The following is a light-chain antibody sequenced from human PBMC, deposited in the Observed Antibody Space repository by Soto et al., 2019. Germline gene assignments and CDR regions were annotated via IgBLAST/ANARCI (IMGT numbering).Light chain of an antibody. CDR3: QQSYSNPWT. CDR2: AAS. J-gene: IGKJ1*01. Sequence: DIQMTQSPSSLSASVGDRVTITCRTSQRIGTHLNWYHEKPGKAPKLLIYAASSLQSGVPSRFSGSGSGKDFTLTISSLQPEDFATYYCQQSYSNPWTFGQGTKVEIK. CDR1: QRIGTH. V-gene: IGKV1-39*01.